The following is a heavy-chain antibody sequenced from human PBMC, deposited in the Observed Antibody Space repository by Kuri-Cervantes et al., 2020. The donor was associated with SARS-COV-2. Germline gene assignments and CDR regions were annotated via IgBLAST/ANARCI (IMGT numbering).Heavy chain of an antibody. CDR3: ANPTGHYYYGMDV. Sequence: GGSLRLSCAASGFTFSSNAMSWVCQAPGKGLEWVSAISGSGGSTYYADSVKGRFTISRDNSKNTLYLQMNSLRAEDTAVYYCANPTGHYYYGMDVWGQGTTVTVSS. CDR1: GFTFSSNA. V-gene: IGHV3-23*01. J-gene: IGHJ6*02. CDR2: ISGSGGST.